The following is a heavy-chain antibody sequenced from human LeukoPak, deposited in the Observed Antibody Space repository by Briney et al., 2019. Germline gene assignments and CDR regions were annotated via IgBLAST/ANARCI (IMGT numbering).Heavy chain of an antibody. V-gene: IGHV3-53*01. CDR3: ARELSTPVHAFDI. D-gene: IGHD3-10*01. CDR2: IYSGGST. CDR1: GFTVSSNY. Sequence: PGGSLRLSCAASGFTVSSNYMSWVRQAPGKGLEWVSVIYSGGSTYYADSVKGRLTISRDNSKNTLYLQMNSLRAEDTAVYYCARELSTPVHAFDIWGQGTMVTVSS. J-gene: IGHJ3*02.